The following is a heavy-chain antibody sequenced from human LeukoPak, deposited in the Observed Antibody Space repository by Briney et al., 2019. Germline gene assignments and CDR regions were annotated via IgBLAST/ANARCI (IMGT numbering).Heavy chain of an antibody. J-gene: IGHJ3*02. CDR1: GYTFTDYY. D-gene: IGHD1-26*01. Sequence: ASVKVSCKVSGYTFTDYYMHWVQQAPGKGLEWMRLVDPEDGETIYAEKFQGRVTITADTSTDTAYMELSSLRSEDTAVYYCATVPTEWELLLENDAFDIWGQGTMVTVSS. CDR2: VDPEDGET. V-gene: IGHV1-69-2*01. CDR3: ATVPTEWELLLENDAFDI.